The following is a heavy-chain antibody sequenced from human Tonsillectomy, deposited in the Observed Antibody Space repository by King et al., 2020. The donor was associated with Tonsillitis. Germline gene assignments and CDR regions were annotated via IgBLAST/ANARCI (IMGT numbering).Heavy chain of an antibody. V-gene: IGHV3-30*18. J-gene: IGHJ4*02. CDR3: AKDLEPQPLGY. CDR2: ISYDGNNK. Sequence: VQLVESGGGVVQPGRSLRLSCTASGYTFSSYGMHWVRQAPGKGLEWVAVISYDGNNKSYADSVKGRFTISRDNSKNTLYLEMNSLRGEDTAVYYCAKDLEPQPLGYWGQGTLVTVSS. D-gene: IGHD7-27*01. CDR1: GYTFSSYG.